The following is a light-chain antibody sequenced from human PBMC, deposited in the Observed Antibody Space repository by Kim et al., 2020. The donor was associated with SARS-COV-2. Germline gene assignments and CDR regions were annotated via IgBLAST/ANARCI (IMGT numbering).Light chain of an antibody. V-gene: IGKV1-33*01. Sequence: STSVGDRVTITCQASHHISNYLNWYQQKPGRAPKLLIYDASNLQTGVPSRFSGSGSGTDFAFTISSLQPEDIATYYCQHYHNLPYTFGQGTKLEI. J-gene: IGKJ2*01. CDR1: HHISNY. CDR2: DAS. CDR3: QHYHNLPYT.